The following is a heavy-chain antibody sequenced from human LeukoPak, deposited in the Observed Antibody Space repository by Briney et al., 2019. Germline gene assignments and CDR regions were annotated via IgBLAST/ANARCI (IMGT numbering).Heavy chain of an antibody. CDR3: ARVVGAMAYYYYGMDV. Sequence: SQTLSLTCAVSGGSISSGGYSWSWMRQPPGKGLEWIGYIYHSGSTYYNPSLKSRVTISVDRSKNQFSLKLSSVTAADTAVYYCARVVGAMAYYYYGMDVWGQGTTVTVSS. CDR1: GGSISSGGYS. V-gene: IGHV4-30-2*01. CDR2: IYHSGST. J-gene: IGHJ6*02. D-gene: IGHD5-18*01.